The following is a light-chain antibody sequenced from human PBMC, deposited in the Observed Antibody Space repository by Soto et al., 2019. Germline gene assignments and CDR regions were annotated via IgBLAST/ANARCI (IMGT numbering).Light chain of an antibody. V-gene: IGKV1-5*03. CDR2: KAS. CDR1: QSISSW. CDR3: QQYNSYPWT. J-gene: IGKJ1*01. Sequence: IQSTPSPSSLSASLADRVTITCRASQSISSWLAWYQQKPGKAPKLLIYKASSLESGVPSRFSGSGSGTEFTLTISSLQPDDFATYYCQQYNSYPWTFGQGTKVDIK.